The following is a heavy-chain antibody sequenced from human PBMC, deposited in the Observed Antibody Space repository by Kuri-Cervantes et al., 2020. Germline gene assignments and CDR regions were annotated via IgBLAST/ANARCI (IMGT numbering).Heavy chain of an antibody. V-gene: IGHV2-5*02. CDR1: GFSLSTRGVG. J-gene: IGHJ5*02. D-gene: IGHD2-21*02. CDR3: ARILERAYCGGDCYYGFDP. CDR2: IYWDDDK. Sequence: SGPTLVKPTQTLTLTCTFSGFSLSTRGVGVGWIRQPPGKALEWLALIYWDDDKRYSPSLKRRLAITKDTSKNQVVLTLTNMAPVDTATYYCARILERAYCGGDCYYGFDPWGQGTLVTVSS.